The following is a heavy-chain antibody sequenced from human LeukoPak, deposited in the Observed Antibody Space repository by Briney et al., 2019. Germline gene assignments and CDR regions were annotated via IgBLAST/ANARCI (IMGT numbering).Heavy chain of an antibody. Sequence: GGSLRLSCAASGFTFSSYAMHWVRQAPGKGLEYVSAISSNGGSTYYANSVKGRFTISRDNSKNTLYLQMGSLRAEDMAVYYCASSYYYDPFDYWGQGTLVTVSS. CDR2: ISSNGGST. J-gene: IGHJ4*02. CDR3: ASSYYYDPFDY. CDR1: GFTFSSYA. D-gene: IGHD3-22*01. V-gene: IGHV3-64*01.